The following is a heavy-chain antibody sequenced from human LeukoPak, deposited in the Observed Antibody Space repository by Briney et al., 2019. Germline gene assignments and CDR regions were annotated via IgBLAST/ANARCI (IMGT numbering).Heavy chain of an antibody. Sequence: GGSLRLSCAASGFTFSIYWMRWVRQAPGKGLEWVANIKQGGSEKYYVDSVKGRFTISRENAKNSLYLQMNSLRAEDTAVYYCARWYYGSVSWVLDYWGQGTLVTVSS. J-gene: IGHJ4*02. CDR2: IKQGGSEK. CDR1: GFTFSIYW. V-gene: IGHV3-7*05. D-gene: IGHD3-10*01. CDR3: ARWYYGSVSWVLDY.